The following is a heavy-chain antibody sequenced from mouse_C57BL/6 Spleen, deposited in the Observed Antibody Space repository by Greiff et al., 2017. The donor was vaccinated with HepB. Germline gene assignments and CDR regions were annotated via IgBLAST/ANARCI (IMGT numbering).Heavy chain of an antibody. CDR1: GFSLSTSGMG. CDR3: ARSYDGYYVLYFDV. V-gene: IGHV8-12*01. CDR2: IYWDDDK. Sequence: QVTLKESGPGILQSSQTLSLTCSFSGFSLSTSGMGVSWIRQPSGKGLEWLANIYWDDDKCSNPSLKSRLTISKATSRNQVFLKITSVDTADTATYYCARSYDGYYVLYFDVWGTGTTVTVSS. D-gene: IGHD2-3*01. J-gene: IGHJ1*03.